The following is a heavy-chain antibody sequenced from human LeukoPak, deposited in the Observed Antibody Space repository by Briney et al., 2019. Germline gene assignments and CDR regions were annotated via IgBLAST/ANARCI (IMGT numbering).Heavy chain of an antibody. CDR3: ARNHPSRNDGWPLFDY. D-gene: IGHD1-1*01. CDR2: ISSSGDTI. J-gene: IGHJ4*02. CDR1: GFTFSDYY. Sequence: GGSLSLSCGVSGFTFSDYYMSWIRQAPGKGLEWLSYISSSGDTIYYADSVKGRFTISRDNAENSLYLQINSLRAEDTAVYFCARNHPSRNDGWPLFDYWAGEPWSPSPQ. V-gene: IGHV3-11*01.